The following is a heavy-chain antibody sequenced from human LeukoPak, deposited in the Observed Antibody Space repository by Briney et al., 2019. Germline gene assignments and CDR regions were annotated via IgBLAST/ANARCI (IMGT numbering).Heavy chain of an antibody. CDR3: ARAISSSYYYYMGV. V-gene: IGHV1-18*01. D-gene: IGHD2-2*02. Sequence: ASVKVSCKASGYTFTSYGISWVRQAPGQGLEWMGWISAYNGNTNYAQKLQGRVTMTTDTSTSTAYMELRSLRSDDTAVYYCARAISSSYYYYMGVWGKGTTVTVSS. J-gene: IGHJ6*03. CDR1: GYTFTSYG. CDR2: ISAYNGNT.